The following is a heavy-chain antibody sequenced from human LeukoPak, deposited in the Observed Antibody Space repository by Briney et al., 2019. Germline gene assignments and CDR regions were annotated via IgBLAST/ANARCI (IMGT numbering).Heavy chain of an antibody. CDR3: AKAAGSYSGSYYDY. D-gene: IGHD1-26*01. CDR1: GFTFDDYA. Sequence: GGSLRLSCAASGFTFDDYAMHWVRQAPGKGLEWVSGISWNSGSIGYADSVKGRFTISRDNAKNSLYLQMNSLRAEDVALYYCAKAAGSYSGSYYDYWGQGTLVTVSS. V-gene: IGHV3-9*03. J-gene: IGHJ4*02. CDR2: ISWNSGSI.